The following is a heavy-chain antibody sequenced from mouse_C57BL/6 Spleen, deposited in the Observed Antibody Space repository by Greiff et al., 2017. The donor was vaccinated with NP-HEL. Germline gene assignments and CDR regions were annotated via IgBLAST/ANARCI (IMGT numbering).Heavy chain of an antibody. CDR2: IDTSDSET. J-gene: IGHJ4*01. CDR3: AREGLRQGYYYAMDY. V-gene: IGHV1-52*01. CDR1: GYTFTSYW. Sequence: QVKLQQPGAELVRPGSSVQLSCKASGYTFTSYWMHWVKQRPIQGLDWIGNIDTSDSETHYNQKFKDKATLTVDKSSSTAYMQLSCLTSEDSAFYYCAREGLRQGYYYAMDYWGQGTSVTVSS. D-gene: IGHD2-12*01.